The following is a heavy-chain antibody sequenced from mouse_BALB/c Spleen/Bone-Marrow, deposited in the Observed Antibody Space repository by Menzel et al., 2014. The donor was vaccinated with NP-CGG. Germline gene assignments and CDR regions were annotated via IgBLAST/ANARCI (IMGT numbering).Heavy chain of an antibody. CDR1: GYTFTSYW. V-gene: IGHV1S41*01. Sequence: ASGYTFTSYWINWIKQRPGQGLEWIGRIAPGSGSTYYNEMFKGKATLTVDTSSSTAYIQLSSLSSEDSAVYFCARFPIYYGNYGAMDYWGQGTSVTVSS. CDR2: IAPGSGST. D-gene: IGHD2-1*01. CDR3: ARFPIYYGNYGAMDY. J-gene: IGHJ4*01.